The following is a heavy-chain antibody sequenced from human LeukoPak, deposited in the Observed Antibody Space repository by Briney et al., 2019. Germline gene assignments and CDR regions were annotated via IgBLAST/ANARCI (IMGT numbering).Heavy chain of an antibody. CDR1: GYTFTSYD. V-gene: IGHV1-8*01. Sequence: ASVKVSCKASGYTFTSYDINWVRQATGQGLEWMGWMNPNSGNTGYAQKFQGRVTMTRDTSISTAYMELSRLRSDDTAVYYCARDKESGYYTNWFDPWGQGNLVTVSS. D-gene: IGHD3-22*01. CDR2: MNPNSGNT. CDR3: ARDKESGYYTNWFDP. J-gene: IGHJ5*02.